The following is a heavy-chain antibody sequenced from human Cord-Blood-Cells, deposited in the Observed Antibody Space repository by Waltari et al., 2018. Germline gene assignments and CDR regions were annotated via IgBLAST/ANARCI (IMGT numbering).Heavy chain of an antibody. J-gene: IGHJ4*02. CDR2: ISGSGGST. Sequence: EVQLLESGGGLVQPGGSLRLSCAAAGFTFSSYAMSWVRQAPGKGLDWVSAISGSGGSTYYAASVKGRFTISRDNSKNTLYLQMNSLRAEDTAVYYCAKDGGGEQLVPDYWGQGTLVTVSS. CDR1: GFTFSSYA. CDR3: AKDGGGEQLVPDY. D-gene: IGHD6-13*01. V-gene: IGHV3-23*01.